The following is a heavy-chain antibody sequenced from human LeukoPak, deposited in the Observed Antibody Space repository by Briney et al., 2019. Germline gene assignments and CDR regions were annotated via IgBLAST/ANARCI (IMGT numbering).Heavy chain of an antibody. Sequence: SETLSLTCTVSGGSISSGSYYWSWIRQPAGKGLEWIGRIYTSGSTNYNPSLKSRVTISLDTSKNQFSLKMSSVTAADTAVYYCAGNYYGSGSYYSEDRYWGQGTLVTVSS. CDR2: IYTSGST. V-gene: IGHV4-61*02. CDR1: GGSISSGSYY. CDR3: AGNYYGSGSYYSEDRY. D-gene: IGHD3-10*01. J-gene: IGHJ4*02.